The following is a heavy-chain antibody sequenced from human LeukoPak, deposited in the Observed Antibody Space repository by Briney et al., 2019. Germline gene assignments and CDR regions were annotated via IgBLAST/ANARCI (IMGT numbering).Heavy chain of an antibody. J-gene: IGHJ5*02. CDR1: GFTFSNFA. CDR2: ITGDYAT. V-gene: IGHV3-23*01. Sequence: GGSLRLSCAASGFTFSNFAMMWVRQAPGKGLEWVSSITGDYATFSADPAKGRFTTSRDNSKNIVYLQMDSLRDDDTAVYYCAKGAASGLVDWFDPWGQGTLVTVSS. D-gene: IGHD3-22*01. CDR3: AKGAASGLVDWFDP.